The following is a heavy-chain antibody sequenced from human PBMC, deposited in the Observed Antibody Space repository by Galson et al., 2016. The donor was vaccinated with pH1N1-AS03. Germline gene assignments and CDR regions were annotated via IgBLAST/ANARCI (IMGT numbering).Heavy chain of an antibody. CDR1: GGSFSGYY. CDR2: INHSGGT. CDR3: ARGLLETRDYYNGLDV. D-gene: IGHD5-24*01. J-gene: IGHJ6*02. V-gene: IGHV4-34*01. Sequence: SETLSLTCDVSGGSFSGYYWSWIRQPPGKGLEWIGEINHSGGTNYNPSLKSRVTISVDTSRNRFSLKLNSVTAADTAVYYCARGLLETRDYYNGLDVWGQGTTVTVSS.